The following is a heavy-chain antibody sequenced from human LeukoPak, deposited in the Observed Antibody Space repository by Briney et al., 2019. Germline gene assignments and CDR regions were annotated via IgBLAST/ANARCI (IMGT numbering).Heavy chain of an antibody. CDR2: IYYSGST. D-gene: IGHD3-22*01. CDR1: GGSISSSSYY. J-gene: IGHJ4*02. V-gene: IGHV4-39*07. CDR3: ASVPFRGSSGRSDGP. Sequence: SETLSLTCTVSGGSISSSSYYWGWIRQPPGKGLEWIGSIYYSGSTYYNPSLKSRVTISVDTSKNQFSLKLSSVTAADTAVYYCASVPFRGSSGRSDGPWGQGTLVTVST.